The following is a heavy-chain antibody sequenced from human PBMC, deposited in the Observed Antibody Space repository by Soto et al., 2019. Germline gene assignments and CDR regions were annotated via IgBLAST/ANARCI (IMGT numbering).Heavy chain of an antibody. D-gene: IGHD3-16*02. CDR3: ARSGIMITFGGVIVYDAFDI. Sequence: EVQLVESGGGLVQPGGSLRLSCAASGFTFSSYWMSWVRQAPGKGLEWVANIKQDGSEKYYVDSVKGRFTISRDNAKNSLYLQMNSLRDEDTAVYYCARSGIMITFGGVIVYDAFDIWGQGTMVTVSS. CDR1: GFTFSSYW. V-gene: IGHV3-7*01. J-gene: IGHJ3*02. CDR2: IKQDGSEK.